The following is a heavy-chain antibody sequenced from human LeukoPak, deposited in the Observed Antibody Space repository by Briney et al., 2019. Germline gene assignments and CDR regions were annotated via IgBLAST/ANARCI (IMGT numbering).Heavy chain of an antibody. CDR1: GFTFSSYA. D-gene: IGHD2-15*01. J-gene: IGHJ4*02. V-gene: IGHV3-66*02. CDR3: VYCSGGNCYYAVRGWTY. Sequence: GGSLRLSCAASGFTFSSYAMNWVRQAPGKGLEWVSVIYSGGSTYYADSVRGRFTISRDNSKNTVYLEMNSLRAEDTAVYYCVYCSGGNCYYAVRGWTYWGQGTLVTVSS. CDR2: IYSGGST.